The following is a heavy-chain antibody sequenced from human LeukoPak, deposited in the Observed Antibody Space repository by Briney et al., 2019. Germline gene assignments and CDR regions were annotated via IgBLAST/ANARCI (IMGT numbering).Heavy chain of an antibody. J-gene: IGHJ6*02. D-gene: IGHD3-3*01. CDR3: AIPYDFWSGTYYYGMDV. Sequence: KAGESLKISCKGSGYSFTSYWIGWVRQMPGKGLEWMGIIYPGDSDTRYSPSFQGQVTISADKSISTAYLQWSSLKASDTAMYYCAIPYDFWSGTYYYGMDVWGQGTTVTVSS. V-gene: IGHV5-51*01. CDR1: GYSFTSYW. CDR2: IYPGDSDT.